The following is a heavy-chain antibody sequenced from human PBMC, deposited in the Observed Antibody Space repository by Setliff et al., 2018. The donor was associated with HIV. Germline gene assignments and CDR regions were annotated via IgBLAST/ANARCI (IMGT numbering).Heavy chain of an antibody. CDR1: GGSFSGYY. CDR3: ARGRDYYGSGSYFNGRANSYYFMDV. J-gene: IGHJ6*03. CDR2: INHSGST. Sequence: SETLSLTCAVYGGSFSGYYWSWIRQPPGKGLEWTGEINHSGSTNYNPSLKSRVTITVDTSKNQFSLRLSSVTAADTAVYYCARGRDYYGSGSYFNGRANSYYFMDVWGKGTTVTVSS. D-gene: IGHD3-10*01. V-gene: IGHV4-34*01.